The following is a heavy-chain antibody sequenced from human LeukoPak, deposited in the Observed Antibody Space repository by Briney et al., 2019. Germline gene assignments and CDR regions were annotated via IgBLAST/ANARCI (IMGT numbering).Heavy chain of an antibody. CDR3: AELGITMIGGV. D-gene: IGHD3-10*02. CDR1: GFSFSYQG. Sequence: GGSLRLSCAGSGFSFSYQGMTWVRQAPGKGLEWVSYISSSGSTIYYADSVKGRFTISRDNAKNSLYLQMNSLRAEDTAVYYCAELGITMIGGVWGKGTTVTVSS. V-gene: IGHV3-48*04. J-gene: IGHJ6*04. CDR2: ISSSGSTI.